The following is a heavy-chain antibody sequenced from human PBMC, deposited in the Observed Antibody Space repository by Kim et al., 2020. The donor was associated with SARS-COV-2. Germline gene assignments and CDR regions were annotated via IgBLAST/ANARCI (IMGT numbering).Heavy chain of an antibody. Sequence: GGSLRLSCAASGFTFSSYEMNWVRQAPGKGLEWVSYISSSGSIIYYADSVKGRFTISRDNTKNSLYLQMNSLRAEDTAVYYWARRRYSSSWYYYYGMDVWGQGTTVTVSS. V-gene: IGHV3-48*03. D-gene: IGHD6-13*01. J-gene: IGHJ6*02. CDR3: ARRRYSSSWYYYYGMDV. CDR1: GFTFSSYE. CDR2: ISSSGSII.